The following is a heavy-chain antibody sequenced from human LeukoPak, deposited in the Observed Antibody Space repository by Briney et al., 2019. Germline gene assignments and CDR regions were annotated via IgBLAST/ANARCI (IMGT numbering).Heavy chain of an antibody. CDR3: AREARVGGALQY. CDR1: GLTFSTYW. D-gene: IGHD1-26*01. Sequence: GGSLRLSCAASGLTFSTYWMHWVRKAPGKGLAWVARINPDGSIRTYADSVQGRVTISRDTAKDTLFLQMNSLRAEDTAVYYCAREARVGGALQYWGQGTPVTVSS. CDR2: INPDGSIR. V-gene: IGHV3-74*03. J-gene: IGHJ4*02.